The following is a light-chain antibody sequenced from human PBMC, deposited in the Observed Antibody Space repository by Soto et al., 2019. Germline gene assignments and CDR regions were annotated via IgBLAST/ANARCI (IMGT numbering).Light chain of an antibody. CDR3: QQYGGSPPT. Sequence: EIVLTQSPGTLSLSPGERATLSCRASQSVSSNYLAWYQRKPGQAPRLLIYGASSRATDIPNRFSGSGSGTDFTLTIPRLEPEDFAVYFCQQYGGSPPTFGQGTKVEIK. CDR1: QSVSSNY. V-gene: IGKV3-20*01. J-gene: IGKJ1*01. CDR2: GAS.